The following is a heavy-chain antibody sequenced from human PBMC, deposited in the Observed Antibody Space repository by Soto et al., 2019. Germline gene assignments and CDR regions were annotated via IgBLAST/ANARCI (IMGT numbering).Heavy chain of an antibody. Sequence: ETLSLTCTVSGGSISSYYWSWIRQPPGKGLEWIGYIYYSGSTNYNPSLKSRVTITVDTSKNQFSLKLSSVTAADTAVYYCAGTNSVGSSWYLDVWGKGTTVTVSS. V-gene: IGHV4-59*01. CDR2: IYYSGST. CDR1: GGSISSYY. D-gene: IGHD6-13*01. CDR3: AGTNSVGSSWYLDV. J-gene: IGHJ6*03.